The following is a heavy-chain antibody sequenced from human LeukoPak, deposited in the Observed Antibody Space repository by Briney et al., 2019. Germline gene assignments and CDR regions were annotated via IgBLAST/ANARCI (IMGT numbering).Heavy chain of an antibody. CDR3: ARSEVAGTESNWFDP. CDR2: INHSGST. J-gene: IGHJ5*02. V-gene: IGHV4-34*01. Sequence: SETLSLTCAVYGGSFSGYYWSWIRHPPGKGLEWIGEINHSGSTNYNPSLKSRVTISVDTSKNQFSLKLSSVTAADTAVYYCARSEVAGTESNWFDPWGQGTLVTVSS. D-gene: IGHD1-14*01. CDR1: GGSFSGYY.